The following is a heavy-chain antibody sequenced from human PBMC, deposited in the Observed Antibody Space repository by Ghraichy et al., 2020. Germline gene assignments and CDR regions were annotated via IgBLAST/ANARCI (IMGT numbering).Heavy chain of an antibody. V-gene: IGHV4-30-2*01. CDR3: AVLASHGVDV. D-gene: IGHD3-3*01. J-gene: IGHJ6*02. CDR1: GDSMSSGDYS. Sequence: SETLSLTCVVSGDSMSSGDYSWTWLRQPPGKGLEWIGYIYNSGSAHYNPSLKSRVTILVDRYRDQFYLHLSSVTAADAAVYYCAVLASHGVDVWGQGTTVTVSS. CDR2: IYNSGSA.